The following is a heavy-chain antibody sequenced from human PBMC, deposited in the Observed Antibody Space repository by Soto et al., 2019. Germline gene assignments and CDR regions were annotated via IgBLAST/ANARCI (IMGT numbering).Heavy chain of an antibody. D-gene: IGHD3-10*01. CDR1: GGSISSGGYY. J-gene: IGHJ4*02. CDR3: VRVALGFGAAHRRPRFDD. V-gene: IGHV4-31*03. Sequence: QVQLQESGPGLVKPSQTLSLTCTVSGGSISSGGYYWSWIRQHPRTGLEWIRYIYYSGSTYYNPSLKSRVTISVDTSKHQFSEKVSSVAAAATAVYYRVRVALGFGAAHRRPRFDDWGQGTLVTVSS. CDR2: IYYSGST.